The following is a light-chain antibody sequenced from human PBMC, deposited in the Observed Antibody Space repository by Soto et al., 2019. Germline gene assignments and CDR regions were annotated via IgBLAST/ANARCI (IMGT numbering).Light chain of an antibody. Sequence: IQLTQSPSSLSASVGDRVTITCRASQGVRSYLAXFQXXPAXDPKLLLFGQSTLHNGVPASFRGRGFGKEFTITITSLQTEDFATYYCHQVSTHHRTFGHGTKGDI. CDR1: QGVRSY. CDR2: GQS. CDR3: HQVSTHHRT. J-gene: IGKJ1*01. V-gene: IGKV1-9*01.